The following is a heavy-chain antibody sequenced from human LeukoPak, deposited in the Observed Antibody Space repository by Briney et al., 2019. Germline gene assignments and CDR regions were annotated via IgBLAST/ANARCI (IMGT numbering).Heavy chain of an antibody. V-gene: IGHV4-59*08. CDR2: IYYSGST. CDR1: GGSISSHY. CDR3: ARHYLHGDCSLDY. D-gene: IGHD2-21*02. Sequence: PSETLSLTCTVSGGSISSHYWSWIRQPPGKGLEWIGYIYYSGSTNYNPSLKSRVTISVDTSKNQFSLKLSSVTAADTAVYYCARHYLHGDCSLDYWGQGTLVTVSS. J-gene: IGHJ4*02.